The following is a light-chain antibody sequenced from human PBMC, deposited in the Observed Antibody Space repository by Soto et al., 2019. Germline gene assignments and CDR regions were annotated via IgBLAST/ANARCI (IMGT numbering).Light chain of an antibody. V-gene: IGLV1-40*01. CDR2: GNS. Sequence: QLVLTQPPSVSGAPGQRVTISCTGSSSNIGAGYDVHWYQQLPGTAPKLLIYGNSNRPSGVPDRFSGSKSGTSASLAITGLQAEDEADYYCQSYDSSLSHYVVFGGGTKLTVL. CDR3: QSYDSSLSHYVV. J-gene: IGLJ2*01. CDR1: SSNIGAGYD.